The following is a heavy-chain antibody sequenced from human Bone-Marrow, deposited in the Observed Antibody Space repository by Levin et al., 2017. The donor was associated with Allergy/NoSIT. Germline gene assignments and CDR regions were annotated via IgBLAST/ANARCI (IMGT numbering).Heavy chain of an antibody. D-gene: IGHD1-14*01. CDR1: GASITSGDYY. CDR3: ARAFITVLTAVMDV. J-gene: IGHJ6*02. Sequence: PSETLSLTCTVSGASITSGDYYWTWIRQSPGKGLEWLGYIYYSGATTYNPSLQSRLNISVDTSKRQFSLKLTSVTAADAAVYYCARAFITVLTAVMDVWGQGTTVIVSS. CDR2: IYYSGAT. V-gene: IGHV4-30-4*01.